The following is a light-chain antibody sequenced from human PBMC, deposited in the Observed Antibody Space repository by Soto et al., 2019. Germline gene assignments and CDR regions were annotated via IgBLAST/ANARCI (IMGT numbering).Light chain of an antibody. V-gene: IGKV1-5*03. J-gene: IGKJ5*01. Sequence: DIQMTQSPSTLSASVGDRVTITCRASQSISSWLAWYQQKPGKAPNLLIYKKSSLKSGVPSRFSGSGSGTEFTLTISSLQPDNFATYFCQQYESYCVTFVQGTRLEIK. CDR3: QQYESYCVT. CDR1: QSISSW. CDR2: KKS.